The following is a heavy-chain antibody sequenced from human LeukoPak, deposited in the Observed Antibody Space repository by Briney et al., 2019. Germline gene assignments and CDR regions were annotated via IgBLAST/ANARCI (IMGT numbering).Heavy chain of an antibody. J-gene: IGHJ4*02. Sequence: SETLSLTCTVSGYSISSGYYWGWIRRPPGKGLEWIGSIYHSGSTYYNPSLKSRVTISVDTSKNQFSLKLSSVTAADTAVYYCARDGLSIAVAAPHGDYWGQGTLVTVSS. CDR1: GYSISSGYY. CDR3: ARDGLSIAVAAPHGDY. CDR2: IYHSGST. D-gene: IGHD6-19*01. V-gene: IGHV4-38-2*02.